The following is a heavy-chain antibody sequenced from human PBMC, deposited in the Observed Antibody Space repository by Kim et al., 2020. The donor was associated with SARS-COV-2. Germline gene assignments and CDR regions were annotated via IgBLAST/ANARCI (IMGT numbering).Heavy chain of an antibody. CDR1: GFAFSSYA. CDR2: ITSAT. CDR3: AKGPYGGSHYYFDS. V-gene: IGHV3-23*01. J-gene: IGHJ4*02. D-gene: IGHD1-26*01. Sequence: GGSLRLSCAASGFAFSSYAMTWVRQAPGKGLVWVSTITSATYYADSVKGRFTISKDNSKNTLYLQMSSLRAEDTAVYYCAKGPYGGSHYYFDSWVQGTLV.